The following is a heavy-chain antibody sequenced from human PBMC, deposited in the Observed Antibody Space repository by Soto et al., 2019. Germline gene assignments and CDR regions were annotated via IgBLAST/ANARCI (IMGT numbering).Heavy chain of an antibody. D-gene: IGHD2-2*03. CDR2: IYYSGST. J-gene: IGHJ3*02. V-gene: IGHV4-31*03. CDR3: ARERPMDGADAFDI. CDR1: GGSISSGGYY. Sequence: SETLSLTCTVSGGSISSGGYYWSWIRQHPGKGLEWIGYIYYSGSTYYNPSLKSRVTISVDTSKNQFSLKLSSVTAADTAVYYCARERPMDGADAFDIWGQGTMVTVSS.